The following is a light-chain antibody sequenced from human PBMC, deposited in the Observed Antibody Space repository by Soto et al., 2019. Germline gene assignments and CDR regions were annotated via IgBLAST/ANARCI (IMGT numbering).Light chain of an antibody. CDR2: DVS. V-gene: IGLV2-14*01. CDR1: SSDVGGYNY. Sequence: QPASVSGSPGQSITISCTGTSSDVGGYNYVSWYQQHPGKAPKLMIYDVSNRPSGVSNRFSGSKSGNTASLTISGLQAEDEADYYCSSYTSSSTLLYVFGTGTKLTVL. J-gene: IGLJ1*01. CDR3: SSYTSSSTLLYV.